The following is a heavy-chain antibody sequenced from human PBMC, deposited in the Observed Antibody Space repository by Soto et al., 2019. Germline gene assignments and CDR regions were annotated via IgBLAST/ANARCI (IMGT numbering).Heavy chain of an antibody. Sequence: EVQLVESGGGLVQPGGSLRLSCAASGFTFSSYEMNWVRQAPGKGLEWVSYISSSGSTIYYADSVKGRFTISRDNAKNSLYLQINSLRAEDTAVYYCASNFRVDAFDIWGQGTMVTVSS. CDR1: GFTFSSYE. V-gene: IGHV3-48*03. J-gene: IGHJ3*02. CDR2: ISSSGSTI. D-gene: IGHD6-13*01. CDR3: ASNFRVDAFDI.